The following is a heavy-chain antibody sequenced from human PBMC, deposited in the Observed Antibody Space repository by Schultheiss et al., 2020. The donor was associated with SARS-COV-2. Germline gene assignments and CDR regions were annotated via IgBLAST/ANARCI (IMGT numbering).Heavy chain of an antibody. D-gene: IGHD5-24*01. V-gene: IGHV3-30*03. Sequence: GGSLRLSCAASGFTVSSNYMSWVRLAPGKGLEWVAVISYDGSNKYYADSVKGRFTISRDNAKNSLYLQMNSLRAEDTAVYYCARDDSGAGWLQSAGADNWGQGTLVTVSS. J-gene: IGHJ4*02. CDR3: ARDDSGAGWLQSAGADN. CDR1: GFTVSSNY. CDR2: ISYDGSNK.